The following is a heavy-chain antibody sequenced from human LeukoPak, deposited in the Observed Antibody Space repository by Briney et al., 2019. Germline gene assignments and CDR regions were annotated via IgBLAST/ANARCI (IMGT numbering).Heavy chain of an antibody. CDR1: GFTFGKYW. J-gene: IGHJ4*02. CDR2: IKLDGSEK. CDR3: ARDQYDTWSRRGNFDS. V-gene: IGHV3-7*03. D-gene: IGHD3-3*01. Sequence: HSGGSLRLSCVASGFTFGKYWMSWVRQAPGKGLEWVANIKLDGSEKNYVDSVKGRFTISRDNTKNSLYLQMNSLRAEDTAVFYCARDQYDTWSRRGNFDSWGQGTLVIVSS.